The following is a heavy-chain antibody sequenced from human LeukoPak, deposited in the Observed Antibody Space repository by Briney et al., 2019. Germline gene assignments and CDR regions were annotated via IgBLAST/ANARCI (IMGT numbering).Heavy chain of an antibody. Sequence: ASVKVSCKASGYTFTSYDINWVRQATGQGLEWMGWMNPNSGNTGYAQKFQGRVTMTRNTSISTAYMELSSLRSEDTAVYYCARGRYDFWSGYYIGGYYYYGMDVWGQGTTVTVSS. J-gene: IGHJ6*02. CDR2: MNPNSGNT. CDR1: GYTFTSYD. V-gene: IGHV1-8*01. CDR3: ARGRYDFWSGYYIGGYYYYGMDV. D-gene: IGHD3-3*01.